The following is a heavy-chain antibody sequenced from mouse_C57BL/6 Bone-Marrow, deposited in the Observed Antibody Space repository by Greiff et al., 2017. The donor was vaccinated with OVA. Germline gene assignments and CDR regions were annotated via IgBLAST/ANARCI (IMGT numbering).Heavy chain of an antibody. CDR1: GYSITSGYY. Sequence: EVKLVESGPGLVKPSQSLSLTCSVTGYSITSGYYWNWIRQFPGNKLEWMGYISYDGRNNYNPSLKNRISITRATSKNPFFMKLNSVTTEDTAPEYCARGQLRFPFVYGGQGTALTVSS. J-gene: IGHJ2*01. CDR2: ISYDGRN. CDR3: ARGQLRFPFVY. V-gene: IGHV3-6*01. D-gene: IGHD3-2*02.